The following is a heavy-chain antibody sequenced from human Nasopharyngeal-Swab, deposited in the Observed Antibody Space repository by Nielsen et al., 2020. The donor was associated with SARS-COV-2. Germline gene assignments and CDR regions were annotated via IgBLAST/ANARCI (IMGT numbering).Heavy chain of an antibody. CDR3: AALGSSLNWFDP. D-gene: IGHD3-10*01. V-gene: IGHV4-31*03. CDR1: GASLTSGNYY. Sequence: LRLSCSVSGASLTSGNYYSSWIRQHPGKGLEWIGYISYTGNTFYNPSLQSRVSISVDKSKDRFSLKLTSLTAADTAVYYCAALGSSLNWFDPWGQGSLVTVSS. J-gene: IGHJ5*02. CDR2: ISYTGNT.